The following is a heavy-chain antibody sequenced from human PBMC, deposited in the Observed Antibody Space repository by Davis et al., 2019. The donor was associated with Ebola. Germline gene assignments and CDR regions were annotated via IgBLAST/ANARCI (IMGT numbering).Heavy chain of an antibody. Sequence: SETLSLTCTVSGGSISSYYWSWIRQPPGKGLEWIGYIYHSGVTNHNPSLKSRVTMSLDTSRNQVALKLNSVTAADTAVYYCARWDLGYFDYWGQGILVTVSS. CDR1: GGSISSYY. CDR3: ARWDLGYFDY. J-gene: IGHJ4*02. CDR2: IYHSGVT. V-gene: IGHV4-59*08. D-gene: IGHD1-26*01.